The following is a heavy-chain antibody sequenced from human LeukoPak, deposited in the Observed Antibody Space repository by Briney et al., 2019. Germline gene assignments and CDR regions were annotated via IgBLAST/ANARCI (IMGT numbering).Heavy chain of an antibody. CDR3: ARAYRDYGSGSFDAFDI. CDR1: GFTFSSYS. V-gene: IGHV3-21*01. D-gene: IGHD3-10*01. Sequence: GGSLRLSCAASGFTFSSYSMNWVRQAPGKGLEWVSSISSSSSYIYYADSVKGRFTISRDNAKNSLYLQMNSLRAEDTAVYYCARAYRDYGSGSFDAFDIWGQGTMVTVSS. J-gene: IGHJ3*02. CDR2: ISSSSSYI.